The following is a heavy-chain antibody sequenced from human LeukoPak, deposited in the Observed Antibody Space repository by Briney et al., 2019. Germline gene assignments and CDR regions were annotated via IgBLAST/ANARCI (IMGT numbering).Heavy chain of an antibody. D-gene: IGHD3-22*01. CDR2: MNFNSGNT. CDR3: ASTRPDSSGYSFDY. CDR1: GYTFTSYD. J-gene: IGHJ4*02. V-gene: IGHV1-8*01. Sequence: ASVKVYCKASGYTFTSYDINWVRQATGQGLEWRGWMNFNSGNTGYAQKIQGRVTMTRNTSISTAYIELSSLRSEDTAVYYCASTRPDSSGYSFDYWGQGTLVTVSS.